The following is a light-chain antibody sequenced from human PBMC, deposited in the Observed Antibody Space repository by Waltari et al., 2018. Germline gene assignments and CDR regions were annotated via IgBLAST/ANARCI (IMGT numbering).Light chain of an antibody. CDR1: SSNIGSKA. V-gene: IGLV1-44*01. J-gene: IGLJ2*01. Sequence: QSVLTQPPSVSGTPGQRVTISCSGSSSNIGSKAVNRYEHLPGTAPKLLIYTNDQRPSGVPDRFSGSKSGTSASLAISGLQSEDEADYYCAAWDDSLNGVVFGGGTKVTVL. CDR3: AAWDDSLNGVV. CDR2: TND.